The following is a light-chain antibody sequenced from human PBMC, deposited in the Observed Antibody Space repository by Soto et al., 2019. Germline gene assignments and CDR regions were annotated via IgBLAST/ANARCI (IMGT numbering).Light chain of an antibody. CDR2: GAS. V-gene: IGKV3-20*01. Sequence: EILLTQSPATLSLSPGERATLSCRASQRVSPSSLAWYQQRPGPSPRLLIYGASSSATGIPDRFSGRGSGTAFTLIISRLEPEYFAVYYCQQFAGSFGGGTKVEIK. CDR3: QQFAGS. CDR1: QRVSPSS. J-gene: IGKJ4*02.